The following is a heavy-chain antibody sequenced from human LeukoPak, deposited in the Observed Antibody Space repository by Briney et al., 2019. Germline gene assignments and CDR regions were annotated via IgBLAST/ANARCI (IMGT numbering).Heavy chain of an antibody. CDR1: GFTFSSYW. J-gene: IGHJ4*02. CDR2: IQQDGSEQ. Sequence: GGSLRLSCAASGFTFSSYWMSWVRQAPGKGLEWVANIQQDGSEQYYVDSVKGRFTISRDNAKNSLYLQMNSLRAEDTALYYCARNYGGYSHWGQGTLVTVSS. V-gene: IGHV3-7*02. CDR3: ARNYGGYSH. D-gene: IGHD4-23*01.